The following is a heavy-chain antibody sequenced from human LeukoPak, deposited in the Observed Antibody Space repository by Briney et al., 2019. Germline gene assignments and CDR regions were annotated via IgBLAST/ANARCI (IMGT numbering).Heavy chain of an antibody. V-gene: IGHV1-69*04. CDR2: IIPSLGIT. D-gene: IGHD2-2*01. CDR3: ARDGYCSSTSCLGRDYYYGMDV. CDR1: GGTFISYA. Sequence: GASVTVSYMASGGTFISYAIRWVRQAPGQGRAWVGRIIPSLGITKYAQKVQGGVTITADKSTSTAYMELSSLRSEDTAVYYCARDGYCSSTSCLGRDYYYGMDVWGQGTTVTVSS. J-gene: IGHJ6*02.